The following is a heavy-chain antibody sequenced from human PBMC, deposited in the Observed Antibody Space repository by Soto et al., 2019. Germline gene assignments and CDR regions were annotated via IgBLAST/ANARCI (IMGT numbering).Heavy chain of an antibody. D-gene: IGHD2-2*02. Sequence: GSLRLSCAASGFTFSSYGMHWVRQAPGKGLEWVAVISYDGSNKYYADSVKGRFTISRDNSKNTLYLQMNSLRAEDTAVYYCAKDRVVVPAAIAYYYYGMDVWGQGTTVTVSS. V-gene: IGHV3-30*18. CDR2: ISYDGSNK. CDR1: GFTFSSYG. J-gene: IGHJ6*02. CDR3: AKDRVVVPAAIAYYYYGMDV.